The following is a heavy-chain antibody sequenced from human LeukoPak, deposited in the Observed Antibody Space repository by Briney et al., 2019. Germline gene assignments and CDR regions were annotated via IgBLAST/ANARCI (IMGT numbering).Heavy chain of an antibody. J-gene: IGHJ4*02. CDR1: GFTFSSYG. CDR3: ASGPGGASTWHGFGY. D-gene: IGHD6-13*01. Sequence: GGSLRLSCAASGFTFSSYGMHWVRQAPGKGLEWVAVISYDGSNKYYADSVKGRFTISRDNAKNSLYLQMNSLRAEDTAVYYCASGPGGASTWHGFGYWGQGALVTVSS. V-gene: IGHV3-30*03. CDR2: ISYDGSNK.